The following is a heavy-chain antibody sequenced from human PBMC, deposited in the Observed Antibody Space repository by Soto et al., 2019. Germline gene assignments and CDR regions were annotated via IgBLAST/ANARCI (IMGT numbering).Heavy chain of an antibody. V-gene: IGHV1-46*01. D-gene: IGHD4-17*01. CDR2: INPSGGST. J-gene: IGHJ6*02. CDR1: GYTFTSYY. Sequence: RASGKVSCKASGYTFTSYYMHWVRQAPGQGLEWMGIINPSGGSTSYAQKFQGRVTMTRDASTSTVYMELSSLRSEDTAVYYCARDEAYGDYGSSSLYGMDVWGQGTTVTVSS. CDR3: ARDEAYGDYGSSSLYGMDV.